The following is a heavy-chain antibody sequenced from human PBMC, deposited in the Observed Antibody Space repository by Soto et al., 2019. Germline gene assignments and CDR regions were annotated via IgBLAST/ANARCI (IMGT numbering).Heavy chain of an antibody. D-gene: IGHD6-13*01. CDR2: IKQDGSEK. V-gene: IGHV3-7*01. CDR1: GFTFSSYW. CDR3: ARDADSSSWYGEGWFDP. Sequence: PGGSLRLSCAASGFTFSSYWMSWVRQAPGKXLEWVANIKQDGSEKYYVDSVKGRFTISRDNAKNSLYLQMNSLRAEDTAVYYCARDADSSSWYGEGWFDPWGQGTLVTVSS. J-gene: IGHJ5*02.